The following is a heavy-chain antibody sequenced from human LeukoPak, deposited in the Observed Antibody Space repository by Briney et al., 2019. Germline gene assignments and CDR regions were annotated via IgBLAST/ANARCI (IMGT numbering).Heavy chain of an antibody. CDR3: ASGGPTYYYDSSGYPFDY. Sequence: SETLSLTCTVSGVSISSYYWSWIRQPPGKGLEWIGYIYYSGSTNYNPSLKSRVTISVDTSKNQFSLKLSSVTAADTAVYYCASGGPTYYYDSSGYPFDYWGQGTLVTVSS. CDR2: IYYSGST. D-gene: IGHD3-22*01. V-gene: IGHV4-59*01. CDR1: GVSISSYY. J-gene: IGHJ4*02.